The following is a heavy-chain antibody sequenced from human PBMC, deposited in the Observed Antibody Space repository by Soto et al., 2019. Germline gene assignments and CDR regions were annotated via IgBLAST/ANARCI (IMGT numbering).Heavy chain of an antibody. CDR2: INHSGST. CDR3: ARGIPQQLVPYFDY. Sequence: PSETLSLTCAVYGGSFSGYYWSWIRQPPGKGLEWIGEINHSGSTNYNPSLKSRVTISVDTSKNQFSLKLSSVTAADTAVYYCARGIPQQLVPYFDYWGQGTLVTVSS. D-gene: IGHD6-13*01. J-gene: IGHJ4*02. V-gene: IGHV4-34*01. CDR1: GGSFSGYY.